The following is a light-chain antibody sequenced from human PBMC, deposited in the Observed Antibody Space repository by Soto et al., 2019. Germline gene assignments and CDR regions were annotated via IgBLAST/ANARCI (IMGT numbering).Light chain of an antibody. CDR2: EVS. Sequence: QSALTQPASVSGSPGQSITISCTGTSSDVGGYNYVSWYQQHPGKAPKLMIYEVSNRPSGVSNRFSGSKSGNTASLTISGLQTDDEADYYCNSYTTSSTQVFGTGTKVTVL. V-gene: IGLV2-14*01. CDR1: SSDVGGYNY. J-gene: IGLJ1*01. CDR3: NSYTTSSTQV.